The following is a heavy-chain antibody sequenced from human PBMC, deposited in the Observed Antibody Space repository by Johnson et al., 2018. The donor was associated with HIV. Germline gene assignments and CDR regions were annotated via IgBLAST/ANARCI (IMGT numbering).Heavy chain of an antibody. V-gene: IGHV3-66*01. CDR3: ARRWELHSNGFDI. CDR2: IYSGGRT. Sequence: VQLVESGGGLVQPGGSLRLSCAASGFIFSSYGMHWVRQAPGKGLEWVSVIYSGGRTYYADSVKGRFTISRDNSKNTLYLQMNNLRAEDTALYYCARRWELHSNGFDIWGQGTMVTVSS. D-gene: IGHD1-26*01. CDR1: GFIFSSYG. J-gene: IGHJ3*02.